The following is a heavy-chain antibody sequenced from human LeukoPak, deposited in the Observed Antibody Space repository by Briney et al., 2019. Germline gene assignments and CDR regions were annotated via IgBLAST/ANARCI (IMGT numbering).Heavy chain of an antibody. D-gene: IGHD3-10*01. CDR2: SSGSGGST. V-gene: IGHV3-23*01. J-gene: IGHJ4*02. CDR3: AKGGYYGSGSHFDY. Sequence: PGGSLRLSCAASGFTFSSYGMSWVRQAPGKGLEWVSVSSGSGGSTHYADSVKGRFTTSRDSSKNKMYLQMNILRAKNTAVYYCAKGGYYGSGSHFDYWGQGTLVTVSS. CDR1: GFTFSSYG.